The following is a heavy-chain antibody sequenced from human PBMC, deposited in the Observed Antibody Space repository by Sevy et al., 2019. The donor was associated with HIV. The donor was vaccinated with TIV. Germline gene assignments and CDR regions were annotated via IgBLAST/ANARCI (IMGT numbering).Heavy chain of an antibody. CDR3: AKGKEGYSSSSYWFDP. D-gene: IGHD6-13*01. J-gene: IGHJ5*02. V-gene: IGHV3-23*01. Sequence: GGSLRLSCAASGFTFSSYAMSWVRQAPGKGLEWVSAISGSGGSTYYADSVKGRFTISRDNSKNTLYLQMNSLRAEDTAVYYCAKGKEGYSSSSYWFDPWGQGTLVTVSS. CDR2: ISGSGGST. CDR1: GFTFSSYA.